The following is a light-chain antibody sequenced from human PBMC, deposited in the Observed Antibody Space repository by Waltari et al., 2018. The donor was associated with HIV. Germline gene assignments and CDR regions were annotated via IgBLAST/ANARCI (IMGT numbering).Light chain of an antibody. J-gene: IGKJ2*01. Sequence: DIQMTQSPSSLSASVGDRVTITCRASQSISSYLNWYQQKPGKAPRLLIYATTSLQSGVPSRFSGSGFGTDFSLTISSLQPEDFATYYCQQSYNMHTFGQGTKLDIK. CDR2: ATT. CDR1: QSISSY. V-gene: IGKV1-39*01. CDR3: QQSYNMHT.